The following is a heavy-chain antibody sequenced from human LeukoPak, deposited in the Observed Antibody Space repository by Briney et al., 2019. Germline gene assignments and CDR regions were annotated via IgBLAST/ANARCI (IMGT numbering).Heavy chain of an antibody. CDR1: GFTFSSYA. V-gene: IGHV3-48*02. Sequence: GGSLRLSCAASGFTFSSYAMDWVRQAPGKGLEWISYISSSSSLIYYADSVKGRFTISRDNAKNSLYLQMNSLRDEDTAVYYCARAGLGYRYDNWFDPWGQGTLVTVSS. CDR3: ARAGLGYRYDNWFDP. CDR2: ISSSSSLI. D-gene: IGHD5-18*01. J-gene: IGHJ5*02.